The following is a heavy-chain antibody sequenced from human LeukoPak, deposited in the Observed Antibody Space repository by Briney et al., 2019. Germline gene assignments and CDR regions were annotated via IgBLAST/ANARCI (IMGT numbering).Heavy chain of an antibody. D-gene: IGHD1-26*01. Sequence: SETLSLTCAVYGGFFRCYYWSWTRQPPGKGLEGIGEINHSGSTNYNPSLKSRVTISVDTSKNQFSLKLSSVTAADTAVYYCARWEGGSYYDFDYWGQGTLVTVSS. CDR3: ARWEGGSYYDFDY. CDR2: INHSGST. V-gene: IGHV4-34*01. J-gene: IGHJ4*02. CDR1: GGFFRCYY.